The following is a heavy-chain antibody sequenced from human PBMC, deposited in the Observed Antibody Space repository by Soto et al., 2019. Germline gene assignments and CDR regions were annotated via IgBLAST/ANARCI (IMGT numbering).Heavy chain of an antibody. D-gene: IGHD2-15*01. CDR2: IYHSGST. J-gene: IGHJ6*02. CDR1: GYAISSGYY. CDR3: ARALYCSGGSCSHVRGMDV. V-gene: IGHV4-38-2*01. Sequence: SETLSLTCAVSGYAISSGYYWGCIRQPPGKGLEWIGTIYHSGSTYYNPSLKSRVTISVDTSKNKLSLKLSSVTAADTALYYSARALYCSGGSCSHVRGMDVWGQGTRVTVSS.